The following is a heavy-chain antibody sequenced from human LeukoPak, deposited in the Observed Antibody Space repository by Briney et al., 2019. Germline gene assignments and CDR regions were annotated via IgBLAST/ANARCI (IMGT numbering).Heavy chain of an antibody. CDR1: GGSFSGYY. CDR2: INHSGST. Sequence: SETLSLTCAVYGGSFSGYYWTWIRRPPGKGLEWIGEINHSGSTNYNPSLKSRVTISVDTSKNQFSLKLSSVTAADTAVYYCARVRATGAFDIWGQGTMVTVSS. CDR3: ARVRATGAFDI. D-gene: IGHD1-26*01. J-gene: IGHJ3*02. V-gene: IGHV4-34*01.